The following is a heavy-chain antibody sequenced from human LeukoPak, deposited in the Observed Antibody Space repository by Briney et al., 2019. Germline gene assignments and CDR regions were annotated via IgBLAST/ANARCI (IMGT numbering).Heavy chain of an antibody. Sequence: GGSLRLSFAASGFTFSSYGMHWVRQAPGKGLEWVAVISYDGSNKYYADSVKGRFTISRDNSKNTLYLQMNSLRAEDTAVYYCAKDLQNPQTTVIHGGLDYWGQGTLVTVSS. CDR1: GFTFSSYG. V-gene: IGHV3-30*18. D-gene: IGHD4-17*01. CDR2: ISYDGSNK. CDR3: AKDLQNPQTTVIHGGLDY. J-gene: IGHJ4*02.